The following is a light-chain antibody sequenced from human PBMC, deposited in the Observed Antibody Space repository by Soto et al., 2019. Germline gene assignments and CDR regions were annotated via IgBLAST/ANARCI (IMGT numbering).Light chain of an antibody. V-gene: IGKV3-15*01. J-gene: IGKJ4*01. CDR3: QTYNGAPLT. Sequence: EIVMTQSPATLSVSPGERATLSCRASQSVSSNLAWYQQKPGQAPRLLIYGASTTATGIPARFSGSGTGTEFTLTISSLQPEDVATYYCQTYNGAPLTFGGGTKVDIK. CDR2: GAS. CDR1: QSVSSN.